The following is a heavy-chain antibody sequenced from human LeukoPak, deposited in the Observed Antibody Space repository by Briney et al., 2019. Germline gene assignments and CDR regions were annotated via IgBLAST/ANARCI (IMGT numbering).Heavy chain of an antibody. CDR2: INPKSGGT. J-gene: IGHJ4*02. V-gene: IGHV1-2*02. CDR3: ASVTLSAYDGDY. D-gene: IGHD5-12*01. CDR1: GYTFTGYY. Sequence: ASVKVSFKASGYTFTGYYMHWVRQAPGQGLEWMGWINPKSGGTNYAQKFQGRVTMTRGTSISTAYMELSRLRSDDTAVYYCASVTLSAYDGDYRGQGTLVTVSS.